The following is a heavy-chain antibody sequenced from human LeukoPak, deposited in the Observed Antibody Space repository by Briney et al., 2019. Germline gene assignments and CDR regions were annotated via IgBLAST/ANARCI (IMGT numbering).Heavy chain of an antibody. D-gene: IGHD3-22*01. J-gene: IGHJ4*02. CDR1: GFTFSNYA. CDR2: ISAAGDRT. V-gene: IGHV3-23*01. Sequence: GGSLRLSCAASGFTFSNYAMGWVRQAPGRGLEWVSSISAAGDRTYYADSVKGRFTISRDNSKNTLYLQMNSLRAEDTAVYYCAKDLVAYYDSRGYYSPFDYWGQGILVTVSS. CDR3: AKDLVAYYDSRGYYSPFDY.